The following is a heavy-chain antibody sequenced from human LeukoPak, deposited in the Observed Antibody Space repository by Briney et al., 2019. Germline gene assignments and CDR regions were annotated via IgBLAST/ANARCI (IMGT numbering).Heavy chain of an antibody. Sequence: GSLRLSCAASGFHFRGYSIILVRLAPGQGLEWVSSITSGSDVKQYSESVKGRFAVSRDNAKTSLYLQMASLRVEDTAMYFCVRDMSRSSPDFWGRGTLVIVSS. CDR3: VRDMSRSSPDF. D-gene: IGHD2-15*01. J-gene: IGHJ4*02. V-gene: IGHV3-21*06. CDR1: GFHFRGYS. CDR2: ITSGSDVK.